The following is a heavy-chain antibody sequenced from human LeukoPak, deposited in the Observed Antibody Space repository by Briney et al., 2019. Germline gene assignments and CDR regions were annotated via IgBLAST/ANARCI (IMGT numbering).Heavy chain of an antibody. V-gene: IGHV4-30-4*01. CDR3: ARDRTTALKYYYYGMDV. CDR1: GGSISSGDYY. CDR2: IYYSGST. D-gene: IGHD4-17*01. J-gene: IGHJ6*02. Sequence: SQTLSLTCTVSGGSISSGDYYWSWIRQPPGKGLEWVGYIYYSGSTYYNPSLKSRDTISVDTSKNQFSLKLSSVTAADTAVYYCARDRTTALKYYYYGMDVWGQGTTVTVSS.